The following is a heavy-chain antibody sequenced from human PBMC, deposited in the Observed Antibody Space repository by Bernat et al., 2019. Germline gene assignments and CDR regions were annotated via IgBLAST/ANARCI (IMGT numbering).Heavy chain of an antibody. Sequence: QVQLVQSGAEVKKPGASVKVSCKASGYTFTGYYMHWVRQAPGQGLGWMGWINPNSGGTNYAQKFQGRVTRTRDTSLSTAYRGLGRLRPDDTAVYYCARDLAVAGSLDYWGKGTLVTVSS. D-gene: IGHD6-19*01. CDR2: INPNSGGT. J-gene: IGHJ4*02. CDR3: ARDLAVAGSLDY. V-gene: IGHV1-2*02. CDR1: GYTFTGYY.